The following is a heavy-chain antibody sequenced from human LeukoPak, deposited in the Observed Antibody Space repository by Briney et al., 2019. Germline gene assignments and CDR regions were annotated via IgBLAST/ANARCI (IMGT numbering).Heavy chain of an antibody. CDR3: ARGGYSYPLDY. Sequence: SETLSLTCAVSGDSISSYYWSWIRQPPGKGLEWIGYIYYSGSTNYNPSLKSRVTISVDTSWNQFSLELSSVTAADTAVYYCARGGYSYPLDYWGQGTLVTVSS. CDR2: IYYSGST. J-gene: IGHJ4*02. V-gene: IGHV4-59*01. D-gene: IGHD5-18*01. CDR1: GDSISSYY.